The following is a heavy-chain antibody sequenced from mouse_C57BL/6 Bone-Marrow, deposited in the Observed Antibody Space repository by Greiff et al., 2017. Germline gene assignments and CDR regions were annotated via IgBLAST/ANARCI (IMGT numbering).Heavy chain of an antibody. V-gene: IGHV14-4*01. CDR1: GFNIKDDY. CDR2: IDPENGDT. J-gene: IGHJ1*03. D-gene: IGHD1-1*01. CDR3: TTSSYYYGSSWYFDV. Sequence: VHVKQSGAELVRPGASVKLSCTASGFNIKDDYMHWVKQRPEQGLEWIGWIDPENGDTEYASKFQGKATITADTSSNTAYLQLSSLTSEDTAVYYCTTSSYYYGSSWYFDVWGTGTTVTVSS.